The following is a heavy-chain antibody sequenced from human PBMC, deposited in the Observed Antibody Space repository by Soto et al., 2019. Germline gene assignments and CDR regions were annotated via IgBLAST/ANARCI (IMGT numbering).Heavy chain of an antibody. V-gene: IGHV1-69*13. Sequence: ASVKVSCKASGGTFSSYAISWVRQAPGQGLEWMGGIIPIFGTANYAQKFQGRVTITADESTSTAYMELSSLRSEDTAVYYCARARADYSTDNWFDSWGQGTLVTVSS. CDR3: ARARADYSTDNWFDS. J-gene: IGHJ5*01. CDR2: IIPIFGTA. D-gene: IGHD4-4*01. CDR1: GGTFSSYA.